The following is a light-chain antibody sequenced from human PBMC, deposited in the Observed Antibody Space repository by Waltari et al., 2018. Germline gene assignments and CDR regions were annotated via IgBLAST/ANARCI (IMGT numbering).Light chain of an antibody. CDR2: QDT. CDR3: QAWDRNIVV. V-gene: IGLV3-1*01. J-gene: IGLJ2*01. Sequence: SYGLMQAPSVSVSPGQTATLTCPANRLEEKYVCWYQQKPGQSPVLFIYQDTKRPSGIPERVSASHSGNTAILTIGVTQSVDEADYYCQAWDRNIVVFGGGTKLTVL. CDR1: RLEEKY.